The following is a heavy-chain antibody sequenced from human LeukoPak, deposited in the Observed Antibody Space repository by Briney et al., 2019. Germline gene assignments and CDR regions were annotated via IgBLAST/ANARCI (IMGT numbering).Heavy chain of an antibody. CDR2: IYSGGST. CDR3: ARGLPAAMVDY. CDR1: GFTVSSNY. Sequence: GGSLRLSCVASGFTVSSNYMSWVRQAPGKGLEWVSVIYSGGSTYYADSVKGRFTISRDNSKNTLYLQMNSLRAEDTAVYYCARGLPAAMVDYWGQGTLVTVSS. J-gene: IGHJ4*02. D-gene: IGHD2-2*01. V-gene: IGHV3-53*01.